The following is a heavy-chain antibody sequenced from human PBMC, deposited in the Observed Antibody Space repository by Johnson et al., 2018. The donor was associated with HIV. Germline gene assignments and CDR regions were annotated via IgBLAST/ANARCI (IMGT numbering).Heavy chain of an antibody. Sequence: MLLVESGGGLVQPGGSLRLSCAASGFTVSSNYMSWVRQAPGKGLEWVSVIYSGGSTYYAYSVKGRFTISRDNSKNTLYLQMNSLRAEDTAVYYCAREGGQWLVLVDAFDIWGQGTMVTVSS. D-gene: IGHD6-19*01. CDR3: AREGGQWLVLVDAFDI. CDR2: IYSGGST. J-gene: IGHJ3*02. V-gene: IGHV3-66*02. CDR1: GFTVSSNY.